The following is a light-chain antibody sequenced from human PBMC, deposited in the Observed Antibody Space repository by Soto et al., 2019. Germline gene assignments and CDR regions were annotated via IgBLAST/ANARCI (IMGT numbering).Light chain of an antibody. V-gene: IGKV3-15*01. Sequence: EIVMTQSPATLSVSPGERATLSCRASQGISRNLAWYQHKAGQAPRLLISGASTGATGIPARFSGSGSGTEFTLTINSLQSEDFAVYYCQQYHNWLGTFGGGTKVEIK. CDR2: GAS. CDR3: QQYHNWLGT. J-gene: IGKJ4*02. CDR1: QGISRN.